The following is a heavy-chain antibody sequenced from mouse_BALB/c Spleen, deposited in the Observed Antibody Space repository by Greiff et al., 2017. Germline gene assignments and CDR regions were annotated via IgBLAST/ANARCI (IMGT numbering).Heavy chain of an antibody. CDR1: GYAFSSYW. CDR2: IYPGDGDT. J-gene: IGHJ2*01. Sequence: VKLMESGAELVRPGSSVKISCKASGYAFSSYWMNWVKQRPGQGLEWIGQIYPGDGDTNYNGKFKGKATLTADKSSSTAYMQLSSLTSEDSAVYFCARGRGGDYWGQGTTLTVSS. V-gene: IGHV1-80*01. CDR3: ARGRGGDY.